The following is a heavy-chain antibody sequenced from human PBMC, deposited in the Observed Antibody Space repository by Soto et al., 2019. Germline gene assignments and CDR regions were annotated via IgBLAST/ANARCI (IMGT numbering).Heavy chain of an antibody. CDR3: AGYKGNYYFDP. V-gene: IGHV4-61*01. CDR2: IYHSGST. Sequence: ETLSLTCTVSGGSVRXGXXYWAWLRQPPGKGLEWIGHIYHSGSTIYNPSLKSRVTISIDTSKSQFSLNLNSMTAADTAVYYCAGYKGNYYFDPWGQGXLVTVSS. CDR1: GGSVRXGXXY. J-gene: IGHJ5*02. D-gene: IGHD1-7*01.